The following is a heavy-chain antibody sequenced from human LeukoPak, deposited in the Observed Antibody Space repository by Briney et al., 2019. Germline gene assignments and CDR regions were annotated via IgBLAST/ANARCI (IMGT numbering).Heavy chain of an antibody. V-gene: IGHV7-4-1*02. CDR1: GYTFTSYY. Sequence: ASVKVSCKASGYTFTSYYMHWVRQAPGQGLEWMGWINTNTGNPTYAQGFTGRFVFSLDTSVSTAYLQISSLKAEDTAVYYCARDLDSYGLRNFDYWGQGTLVTVSS. CDR3: ARDLDSYGLRNFDY. J-gene: IGHJ4*02. CDR2: INTNTGNP. D-gene: IGHD5-18*01.